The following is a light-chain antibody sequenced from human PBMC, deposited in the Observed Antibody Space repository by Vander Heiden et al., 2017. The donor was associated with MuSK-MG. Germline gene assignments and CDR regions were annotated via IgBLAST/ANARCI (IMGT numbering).Light chain of an antibody. V-gene: IGLV2-14*03. CDR2: DVS. CDR3: RSYTSITSLSV. J-gene: IGLJ3*02. CDR1: TTDVGGYNY. Sequence: QSALTQPASVSGSLEQSITIPCTGTTTDVGGYNYVPWYQHHPGKAPKLLIYDVSNRPSGVSNRFSGSKSGKAASLTISGLQAEDEADYYCRSYTSITSLSVFGGGTKLTVL.